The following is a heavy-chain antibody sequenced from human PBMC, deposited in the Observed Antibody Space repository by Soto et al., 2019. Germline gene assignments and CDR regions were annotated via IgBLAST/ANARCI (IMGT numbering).Heavy chain of an antibody. J-gene: IGHJ5*02. CDR3: ARAWDIVVNWFDP. CDR1: GYTFTSYD. Sequence: ASGKVSCKASGYTFTSYDINWVRRATGQGLEWMGWMNPNSGNTGYAQKFQGRVTMTRNTSISTAYMELSSLRSEDTAVYYCARAWDIVVNWFDPWGQGTLVTVSS. V-gene: IGHV1-8*02. CDR2: MNPNSGNT. D-gene: IGHD2-15*01.